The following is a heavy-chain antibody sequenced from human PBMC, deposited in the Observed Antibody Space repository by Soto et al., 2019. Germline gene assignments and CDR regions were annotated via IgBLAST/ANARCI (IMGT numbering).Heavy chain of an antibody. J-gene: IGHJ5*02. D-gene: IGHD6-6*01. V-gene: IGHV3-33*01. Sequence: QVQLVESGGGVVQPGRSLRLSCAASGFTFSSYGMHWVRQAPGKGLEWVAVIWYDGSNKYYADSVKGRFTISRDNSKNTLYLQMNSLSAEDTAVYYCARAASPTVRPIKNWFDPWGQGTLVTVSS. CDR3: ARAASPTVRPIKNWFDP. CDR2: IWYDGSNK. CDR1: GFTFSSYG.